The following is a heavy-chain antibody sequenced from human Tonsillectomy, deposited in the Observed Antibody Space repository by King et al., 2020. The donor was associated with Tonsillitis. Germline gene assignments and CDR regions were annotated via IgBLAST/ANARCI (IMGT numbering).Heavy chain of an antibody. CDR2: ISYDGSKK. CDR1: GFIFSGYG. D-gene: IGHD3-3*01. V-gene: IGHV3-30*18. CDR3: AKDTQYYDFWSGPQESWFDP. Sequence: VQLVESGGGVVQPGRSLRLSCAASGFIFSGYGMHWVRQAPGKGLEWVALISYDGSKKNYADFVKGRFTISRDNSKNTLYLQMYSLRAEDRAVYYCAKDTQYYDFWSGPQESWFDPWGQGTLVTVSS. J-gene: IGHJ5*02.